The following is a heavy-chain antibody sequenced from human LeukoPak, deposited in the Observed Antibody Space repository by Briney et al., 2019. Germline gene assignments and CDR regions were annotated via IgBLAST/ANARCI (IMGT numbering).Heavy chain of an antibody. D-gene: IGHD6-13*01. J-gene: IGHJ4*02. CDR2: MNADNGGT. V-gene: IGHV1-3*01. CDR1: GYIFTTYP. CDR3: AREHKYSSSWYPAY. Sequence: ASVKVSCTASGYIFTTYPIHWVRQAPGQRLEWMGWMNADNGGTIYSQKFQGRVTITRDTSASTAYVELSSLTSDDTAVYYCAREHKYSSSWYPAYWGQGTLVTVSS.